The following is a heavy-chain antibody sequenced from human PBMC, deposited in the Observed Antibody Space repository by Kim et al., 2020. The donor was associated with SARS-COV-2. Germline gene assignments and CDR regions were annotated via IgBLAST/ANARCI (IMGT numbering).Heavy chain of an antibody. Sequence: GESLKISCQGSGYSFTSYWISWVRQMPGKGLEWMGRIDPIDSYSNYSPSFQGHVTISADKSITTAHLQWSSLKASDTAMYYCARLNISTGTYIDYWGQGTLVTVSS. D-gene: IGHD1-1*01. J-gene: IGHJ4*02. CDR1: GYSFTSYW. CDR3: ARLNISTGTYIDY. V-gene: IGHV5-10-1*01. CDR2: IDPIDSYS.